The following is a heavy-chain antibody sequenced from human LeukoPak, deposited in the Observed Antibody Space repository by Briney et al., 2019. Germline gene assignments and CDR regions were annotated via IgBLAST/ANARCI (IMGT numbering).Heavy chain of an antibody. J-gene: IGHJ6*02. CDR3: ARDPPYSSSSGYYYYGMDV. CDR2: ISPYNGNT. Sequence: ASVKVSCKASGYTFNRYGISWVRQAPGQGLEWMGWISPYNGNTNYAQKLQGRVTMTTDTSTSTAYVELRSLRSDDTAVYYCARDPPYSSSSGYYYYGMDVWGQGTTVTVSS. V-gene: IGHV1-18*01. D-gene: IGHD6-6*01. CDR1: GYTFNRYG.